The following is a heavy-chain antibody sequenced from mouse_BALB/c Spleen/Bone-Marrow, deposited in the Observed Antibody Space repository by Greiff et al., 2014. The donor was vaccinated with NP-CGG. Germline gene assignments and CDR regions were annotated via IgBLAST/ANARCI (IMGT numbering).Heavy chain of an antibody. D-gene: IGHD2-3*01. J-gene: IGHJ2*01. Sequence: QVQLQQSGAELVRPGASVKLSCKTSGYTFTSYWINWVKQRPGQGLEWIGNIYPSDNYTNYNQKSKDKATLTVDISSTTAYMQRISPTSDDSAVYYCARTYEYFDYWGQGTTLTVSA. CDR1: GYTFTSYW. CDR2: IYPSDNYT. CDR3: ARTYEYFDY. V-gene: IGHV1-69*02.